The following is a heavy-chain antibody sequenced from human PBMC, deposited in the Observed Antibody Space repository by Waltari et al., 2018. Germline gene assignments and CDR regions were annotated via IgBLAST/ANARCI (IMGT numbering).Heavy chain of an antibody. Sequence: EVQLVQSGAEVKKPGESLRISCKGSGYTFSIYWIAWVRQVPGKGLEWMGIIFPVDSDTRYSPSFQGQVTISADKSISTVYLQWSSLKASDTAIYYCARGRSGSYPDWGQGTLVTVSS. CDR3: ARGRSGSYPD. J-gene: IGHJ4*02. CDR1: GYTFSIYW. V-gene: IGHV5-51*01. D-gene: IGHD1-26*01. CDR2: IFPVDSDT.